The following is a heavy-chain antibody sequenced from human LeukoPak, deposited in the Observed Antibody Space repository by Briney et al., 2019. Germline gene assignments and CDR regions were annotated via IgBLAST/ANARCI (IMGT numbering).Heavy chain of an antibody. CDR1: GCTFSDYY. V-gene: IGHV3-11*01. D-gene: IGHD2-21*02. J-gene: IGHJ6*02. CDR3: ARDCGGDCHLVYYYSGMEV. CDR2: ISPSGSSI. Sequence: GGSLRLSCAASGCTFSDYYMSWIRQAPGKGLEGVSYISPSGSSIYYAASVTGRFTISRDNARNSLYLQINSLRAEDTAVYYCARDCGGDCHLVYYYSGMEVWGQGTTVTVSS.